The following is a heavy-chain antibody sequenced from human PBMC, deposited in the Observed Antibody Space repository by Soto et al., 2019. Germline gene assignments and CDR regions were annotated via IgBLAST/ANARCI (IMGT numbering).Heavy chain of an antibody. J-gene: IGHJ1*01. CDR3: ARDFGCMCYSEY. D-gene: IGHD2-8*01. Sequence: GGSLILSCAACGFTFISYSINWVLQALGNGLVGGSDIRSSSSTIYYADSVKGRFTIARVDAKNSLYVQVDSLGGGDRAGYYCARDFGCMCYSEY. CDR2: IRSSSSTI. CDR1: GFTFISYS. V-gene: IGHV3-48*01.